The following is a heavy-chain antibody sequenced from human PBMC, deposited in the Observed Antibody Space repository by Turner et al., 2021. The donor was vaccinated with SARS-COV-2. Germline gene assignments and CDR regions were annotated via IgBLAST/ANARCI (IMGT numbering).Heavy chain of an antibody. CDR1: GLTFSRYS. D-gene: IGHD3-22*01. Sequence: EVQLVESGGGLVKPGGSLRLSCAASGLTFSRYSMNWVRQAPGKGLEWVSSISSSSTYISYADSVKGRFAISRDNAKNSLYLQMNSLRAEDTAVYYCARSPTAPGYYYDSSGYYTPYYFDYWGQGTLVTVSS. J-gene: IGHJ4*02. CDR3: ARSPTAPGYYYDSSGYYTPYYFDY. CDR2: ISSSSTYI. V-gene: IGHV3-21*01.